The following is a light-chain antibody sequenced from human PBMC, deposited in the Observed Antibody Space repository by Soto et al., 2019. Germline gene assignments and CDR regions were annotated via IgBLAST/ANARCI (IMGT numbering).Light chain of an antibody. CDR3: QQYGGSPWT. CDR2: GSS. Sequence: EIVLTQSPGTLSVSPGEGATLSCRASQRISISYLAWYQQKPGQAPSLLIYGSSTRATGIPDRFSGSGSETDFTLTISRLEPEDFAVYYCQQYGGSPWTFGQGTKVEIK. J-gene: IGKJ1*01. V-gene: IGKV3-20*01. CDR1: QRISISY.